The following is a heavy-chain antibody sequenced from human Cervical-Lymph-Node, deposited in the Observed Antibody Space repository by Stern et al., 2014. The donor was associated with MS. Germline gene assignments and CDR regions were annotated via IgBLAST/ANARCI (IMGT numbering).Heavy chain of an antibody. V-gene: IGHV4-31*03. CDR1: GGSISSGVYF. D-gene: IGHD1-1*01. CDR2: IHYSGGT. CDR3: ARRERRVDAFDI. Sequence: QVQLQESGPGLVKPSQTLSLTCTVSGGSISSGVYFWSWIRQLPGKGLEWIGYIHYSGGTYRNPSLRSRSIISMDKSKNEFSLNLTSVTAADTAVYYCARRERRVDAFDIWGQGTMVTVSS. J-gene: IGHJ3*02.